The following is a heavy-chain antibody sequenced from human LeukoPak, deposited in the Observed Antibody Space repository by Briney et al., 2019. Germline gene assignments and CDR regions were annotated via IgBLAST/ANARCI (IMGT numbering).Heavy chain of an antibody. CDR1: GGSFSGYY. CDR2: INHSGST. D-gene: IGHD3-10*01. J-gene: IGHJ3*02. V-gene: IGHV4-34*01. CDR3: ARRRITMVRGVIPRAFDI. Sequence: PSETLSLTCAVYGGSFSGYYWSWIRQPPGKGLEWIGEINHSGSTNYNPSLKSRVTISVDTSKNQFSLKLSSVTAADTAVYYCARRRITMVRGVIPRAFDIWGQGTMVTVSS.